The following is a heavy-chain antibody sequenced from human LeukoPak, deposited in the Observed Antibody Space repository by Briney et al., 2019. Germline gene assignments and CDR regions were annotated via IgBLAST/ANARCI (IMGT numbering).Heavy chain of an antibody. CDR1: GFTFSSYA. Sequence: GGALRLSCAASGFTFSSYAMSWVRQARGKGREGVAAISGSGGSTYYADSVKGRFTISRDNSKNTLYLQMNSLRAEDTAVYYCAKDHVDWRSVGNWGQGTLVTVSS. J-gene: IGHJ4*02. CDR2: ISGSGGST. V-gene: IGHV3-23*01. CDR3: AKDHVDWRSVGN. D-gene: IGHD3-16*01.